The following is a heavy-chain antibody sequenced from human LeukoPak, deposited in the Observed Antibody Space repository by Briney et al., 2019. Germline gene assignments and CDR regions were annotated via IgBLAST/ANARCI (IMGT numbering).Heavy chain of an antibody. V-gene: IGHV4-34*01. CDR3: ARGPASGSNFAWFDP. CDR1: GGSLSNYY. Sequence: KPSETLSLTCAVYGGSLSNYYWSWIRQTPGKGLEWIGEINHSGTTKYNPSLKSRVTIPVDMSKNQFSLELSSVTAADTAVYYCARGPASGSNFAWFDPWGQGTLVTASS. CDR2: INHSGTT. D-gene: IGHD3-10*01. J-gene: IGHJ5*02.